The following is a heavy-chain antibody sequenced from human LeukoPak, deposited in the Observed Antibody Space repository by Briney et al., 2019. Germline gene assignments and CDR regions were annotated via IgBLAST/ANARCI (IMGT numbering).Heavy chain of an antibody. CDR3: ARDYYDSSGYYYYFDY. CDR2: IYTSGST. CDR1: GGSISSGSYY. D-gene: IGHD3-22*01. Sequence: SETLSLTCTVSGGSISSGSYYWRWIRQPAGKGLEWIGRIYTSGSTNYNPSLKSRVTISVDTSKNQFSLKLSSVTAADTAVYYCARDYYDSSGYYYYFDYWGQGTLVTVSS. J-gene: IGHJ4*02. V-gene: IGHV4-61*02.